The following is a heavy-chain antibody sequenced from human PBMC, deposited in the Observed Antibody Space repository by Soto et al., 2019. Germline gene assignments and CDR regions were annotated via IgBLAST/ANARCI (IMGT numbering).Heavy chain of an antibody. D-gene: IGHD5-12*01. Sequence: SETLSLTCAVYGGSFSGYYWSWIRQPPGKGLEWIGEINHSGSTNYNPSLKSRVTISVDTSKNQFSLKLSSVTAADTAVYYCARGLEAMATTPPPFDYWGQGTLVTVSS. CDR1: GGSFSGYY. CDR2: INHSGST. J-gene: IGHJ4*02. CDR3: ARGLEAMATTPPPFDY. V-gene: IGHV4-34*01.